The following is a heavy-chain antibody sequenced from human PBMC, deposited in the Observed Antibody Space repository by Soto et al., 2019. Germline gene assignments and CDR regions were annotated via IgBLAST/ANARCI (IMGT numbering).Heavy chain of an antibody. J-gene: IGHJ4*02. CDR2: IIPIFGTP. V-gene: IGHV1-69*13. D-gene: IGHD6-19*01. CDR1: GGTFSSYV. CDR3: VAKYSSGWYDFDY. Sequence: AASVKVSCKAPGGTFSSYVISWVRQAPGQGLEWMGGIIPIFGTPNYAQKLQGRVTITADESTSTAYMELSRLRSKDTAVYYCVAKYSSGWYDFDYWGQGTPVTVSS.